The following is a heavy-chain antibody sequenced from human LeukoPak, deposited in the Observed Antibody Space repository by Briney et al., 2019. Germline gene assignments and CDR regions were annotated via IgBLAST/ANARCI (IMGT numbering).Heavy chain of an antibody. Sequence: SQTLSLTCTVSGGSISSGSYYWSWIRQPAGKGLGWIGRIYTSGSTNYNPSLKSRVTISVDTSKNQFSLKLSSVTAADTAVYYCARGRLGDCFDYWGQGTLVTVSS. CDR1: GGSISSGSYY. CDR3: ARGRLGDCFDY. V-gene: IGHV4-61*02. J-gene: IGHJ4*02. CDR2: IYTSGST. D-gene: IGHD1-1*01.